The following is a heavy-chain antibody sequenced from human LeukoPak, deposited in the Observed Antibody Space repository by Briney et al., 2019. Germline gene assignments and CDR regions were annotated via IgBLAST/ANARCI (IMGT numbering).Heavy chain of an antibody. J-gene: IGHJ4*02. V-gene: IGHV3-23*01. Sequence: GGSLRLSCAASGFTFSSYAMSWVRQAPGKGLEWVSAISGSGGSTYYADSVKGRFIISRDNSKNTLYLQMNSLRAEDTAVYYCAKALYIAVAGYWGQGTLVTVSS. D-gene: IGHD6-19*01. CDR1: GFTFSSYA. CDR3: AKALYIAVAGY. CDR2: ISGSGGST.